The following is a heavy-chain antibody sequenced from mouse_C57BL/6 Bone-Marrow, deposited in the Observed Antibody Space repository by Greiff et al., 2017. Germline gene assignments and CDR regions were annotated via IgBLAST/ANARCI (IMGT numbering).Heavy chain of an antibody. D-gene: IGHD1-1*01. V-gene: IGHV1-78*01. CDR1: GYTFTDHT. CDR2: ISPRDGST. J-gene: IGHJ3*01. Sequence: VQLQQSDAELVKPGASVKISCKVSGYTFTDHTIHWMKQRPEQGLEWIGYISPRDGSTKYNETFKGKATLTADKSSSTAYMQLNSLTSEDSAVYCCARHYYGSWFAYWGQGTLVTVSA. CDR3: ARHYYGSWFAY.